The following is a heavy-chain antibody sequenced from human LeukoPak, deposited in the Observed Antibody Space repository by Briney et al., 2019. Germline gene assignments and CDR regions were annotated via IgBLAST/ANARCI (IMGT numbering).Heavy chain of an antibody. CDR2: IYYSVST. CDR3: ARVPTVTFFDH. J-gene: IGHJ4*02. Sequence: SETLSLTCNFSSEFFSSYYWGWIRQPPGKRLEWIGSIYYSVSTYDNPSLKSRVTISVDTSKNQFSLKLSSVTAADTAVYYCARVPTVTFFDHWGQGTLVTVSS. D-gene: IGHD4-17*01. V-gene: IGHV4-39*07. CDR1: SEFFSSYY.